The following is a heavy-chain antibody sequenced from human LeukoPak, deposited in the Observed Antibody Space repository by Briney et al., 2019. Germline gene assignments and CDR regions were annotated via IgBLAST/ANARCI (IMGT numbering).Heavy chain of an antibody. V-gene: IGHV7-4-1*02. CDR2: INTNTGNP. CDR3: AGGARIAARYHNWFDP. D-gene: IGHD6-6*01. CDR1: GYTFTSYA. J-gene: IGHJ5*02. Sequence: VASVKVSCKASGYTFTSYAMNWVRQAPGQGLEWMGWINTNTGNPTYAQGFTGRFVFSLDTSVSTAYLQISSLKAEDTAVYYCAGGARIAARYHNWFDPWGQGTLVTVSS.